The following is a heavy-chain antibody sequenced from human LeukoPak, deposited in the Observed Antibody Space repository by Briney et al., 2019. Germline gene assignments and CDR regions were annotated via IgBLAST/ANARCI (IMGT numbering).Heavy chain of an antibody. CDR1: GFTFSSYA. CDR3: AKLGPYSSSLNSRPAHP. J-gene: IGHJ5*02. V-gene: IGHV3-23*01. CDR2: ISGSGGST. D-gene: IGHD6-6*01. Sequence: GGSLRLSCAASGFTFSSYAMSWVRQAPGNGLEWVSAISGSGGSTYYADSVKGRFTISRDNSKNTLYLQMNSLRAEDTAVYYCAKLGPYSSSLNSRPAHPWGQGTLVTVSS.